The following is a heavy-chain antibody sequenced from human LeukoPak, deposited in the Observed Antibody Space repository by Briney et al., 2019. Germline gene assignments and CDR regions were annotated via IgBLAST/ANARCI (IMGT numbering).Heavy chain of an antibody. D-gene: IGHD6-13*01. CDR2: IYPGDSDT. CDR1: GYRFTSYW. Sequence: GESPKISCKGSGYRFTSYWIGWVRQMPGKGLEWMGIIYPGDSDTRYSPSFQGQVTISADKSISTAYLQWSSLKASDTAMYYCARRGIAAPGTSANWFDPWGQGTLVTVSS. V-gene: IGHV5-51*01. J-gene: IGHJ5*02. CDR3: ARRGIAAPGTSANWFDP.